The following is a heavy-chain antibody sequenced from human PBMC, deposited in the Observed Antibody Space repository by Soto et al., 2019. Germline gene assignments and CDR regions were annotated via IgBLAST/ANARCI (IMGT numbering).Heavy chain of an antibody. Sequence: PGGSLRLSCAASGFTFSSYGMHWVRQAPGKGLEWVAVISYDGSNKYYADSVKGRFTISRDNSKNTLYLQMNSLRAEDTAVYYCAKGPRWNYDSSGYYPDYWGQGTLVTVSS. J-gene: IGHJ4*02. CDR3: AKGPRWNYDSSGYYPDY. CDR2: ISYDGSNK. V-gene: IGHV3-30*18. D-gene: IGHD3-22*01. CDR1: GFTFSSYG.